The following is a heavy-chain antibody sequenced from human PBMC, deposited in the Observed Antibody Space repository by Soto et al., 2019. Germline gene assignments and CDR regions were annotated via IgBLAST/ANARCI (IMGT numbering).Heavy chain of an antibody. J-gene: IGHJ4*02. Sequence: EVQLLESGGGLVQPGGSLRLSCAASGFTFSNYAMSWVRQAPGKGLEWVSGITGTGGSTYYGDFVKGRFTISRDNSKNTLYLQMNSLRAEDTAVYYCAKDRGITMVVVTVLLDYWGQGTLVTVSS. D-gene: IGHD3-22*01. CDR2: ITGTGGST. V-gene: IGHV3-23*01. CDR3: AKDRGITMVVVTVLLDY. CDR1: GFTFSNYA.